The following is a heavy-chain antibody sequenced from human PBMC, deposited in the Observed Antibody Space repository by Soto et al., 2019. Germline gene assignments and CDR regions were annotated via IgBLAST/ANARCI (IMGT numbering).Heavy chain of an antibody. D-gene: IGHD6-19*01. Sequence: EVQLVESGGGLVQPGRSLRLSCAASGFTFDDYAMHWVRQAPGKGLEWVSGISWNSGSIGYADSVKGRFTISRDNAKNSLYLQMNSLRAEDTALYYCAKESIAVAGCCDYWGQGTLVTVSS. CDR1: GFTFDDYA. V-gene: IGHV3-9*01. CDR2: ISWNSGSI. CDR3: AKESIAVAGCCDY. J-gene: IGHJ4*02.